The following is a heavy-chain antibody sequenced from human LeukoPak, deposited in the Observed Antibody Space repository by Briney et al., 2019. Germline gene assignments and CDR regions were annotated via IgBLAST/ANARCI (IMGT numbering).Heavy chain of an antibody. J-gene: IGHJ3*02. D-gene: IGHD6-19*01. V-gene: IGHV4-59*01. CDR1: GGSISSYY. CDR2: IYYSGST. Sequence: TSETLSLTCTVSGGSISSYYWSWIRQPPGKGLEWIGYIYYSGSTNYNPSLKSRVTISVDTSKNQFSLKLSSVTAADTAVYYCARKEGRGSSGWWSRAFDIWGQGTMVTVSS. CDR3: ARKEGRGSSGWWSRAFDI.